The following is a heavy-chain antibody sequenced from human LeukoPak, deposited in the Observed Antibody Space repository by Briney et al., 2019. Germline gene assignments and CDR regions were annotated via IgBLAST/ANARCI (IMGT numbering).Heavy chain of an antibody. D-gene: IGHD3-10*01. CDR3: ARAGYGTAARDY. CDR1: GFTFSSYW. Sequence: PGGSLRLSCAASGFTFSSYWLSWVRQAPGKGLEWVGNINEDGSEKYYVDSVKGRFTISRDNAKNSVYLQLNSLRAEDTAVYYCARAGYGTAARDYWGQGTLVTVSS. CDR2: INEDGSEK. J-gene: IGHJ4*02. V-gene: IGHV3-7*01.